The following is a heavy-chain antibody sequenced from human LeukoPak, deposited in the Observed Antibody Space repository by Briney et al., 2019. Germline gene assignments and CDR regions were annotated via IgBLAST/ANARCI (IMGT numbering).Heavy chain of an antibody. CDR2: INSDGRST. CDR3: ARGADSGYSSDN. CDR1: GFTFSNYW. Sequence: GGSLRLSCAASGFTFSNYWMHWVRQAPGKGLVWVSRINSDGRSTNYADSVKGRFTISRDNAKNTLYLQMNSLRAEDTAVYYCARGADSGYSSDNWGPGTLVSVSS. V-gene: IGHV3-74*01. J-gene: IGHJ4*02. D-gene: IGHD3-9*01.